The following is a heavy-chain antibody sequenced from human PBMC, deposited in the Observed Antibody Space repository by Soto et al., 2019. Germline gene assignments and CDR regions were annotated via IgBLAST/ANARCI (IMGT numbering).Heavy chain of an antibody. V-gene: IGHV3-73*01. CDR3: TRHKKYDFWSGGIEYYFDY. CDR2: IRSKANSYAT. Sequence: PGGSLRLSCAASGFTFSGSAMHWVRQASGKGLEWVGRIRSKANSYATAYAASVKGRFTISRDDSKNTAYLQMNSLKTEDTAVYYCTRHKKYDFWSGGIEYYFDYWGQGTLVTVSS. J-gene: IGHJ4*02. CDR1: GFTFSGSA. D-gene: IGHD3-3*01.